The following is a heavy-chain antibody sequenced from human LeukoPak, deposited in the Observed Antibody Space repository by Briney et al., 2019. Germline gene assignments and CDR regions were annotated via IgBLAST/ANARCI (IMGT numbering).Heavy chain of an antibody. V-gene: IGHV4-59*01. Sequence: SETLSLTCTVSGGSISSYYWSWIRQPPGKGLEWIGYIYYSGSTNYNPSLKSRVTISVDTSKNQFSLKLSSVTAADTAVYYCARGAQYCSSTSRYTYYYGMDVWGQGTTVTVSS. CDR1: GGSISSYY. CDR2: IYYSGST. D-gene: IGHD2-2*02. J-gene: IGHJ6*02. CDR3: ARGAQYCSSTSRYTYYYGMDV.